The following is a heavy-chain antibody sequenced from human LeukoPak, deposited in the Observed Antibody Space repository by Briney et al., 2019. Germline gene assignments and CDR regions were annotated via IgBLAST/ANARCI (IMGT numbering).Heavy chain of an antibody. Sequence: PGGSLRLSCAASGFTVSNNYMSWVRQAPGKGLEWVSVIYSRAGTYYADSVKGRFAISRDNAKNSLYLQMNSLRAEDTALYYCARVPYGSGSYSGWKDYWGQGTLVTVSS. V-gene: IGHV3-53*01. D-gene: IGHD3-10*01. CDR1: GFTVSNNY. CDR3: ARVPYGSGSYSGWKDY. CDR2: IYSRAGT. J-gene: IGHJ4*02.